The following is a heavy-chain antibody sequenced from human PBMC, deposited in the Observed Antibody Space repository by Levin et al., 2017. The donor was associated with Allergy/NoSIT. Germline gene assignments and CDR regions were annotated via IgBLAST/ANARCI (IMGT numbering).Heavy chain of an antibody. CDR3: ASQYSTGGDY. V-gene: IGHV4-39*01. CDR1: GGSISSSSYY. CDR2: IYYSGST. J-gene: IGHJ4*02. D-gene: IGHD6-19*01. Sequence: GSLRLSCTVSGGSISSSSYYWGWIRQPPGKGLEWIGSIYYSGSTYYNPSLKSRVTISVDTSKNQFSLKLSSVTAADTAVYYCASQYSTGGDYWGQGTLVTVSS.